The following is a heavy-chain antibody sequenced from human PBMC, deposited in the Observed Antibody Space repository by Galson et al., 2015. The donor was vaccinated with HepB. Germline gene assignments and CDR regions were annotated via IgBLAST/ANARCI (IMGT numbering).Heavy chain of an antibody. J-gene: IGHJ4*02. V-gene: IGHV3-30-3*01. D-gene: IGHD2-2*02. Sequence: SLRLSCASSGFTISSYAMHWVRQAPGTGLEWVAFISYDGANKFYADSVRGRFTISRDTSKNTLFLQMNSLRAEDTAVYYCARDRFSPYCTGSSCYIHWGQGTLVTVSS. CDR1: GFTISSYA. CDR3: ARDRFSPYCTGSSCYIH. CDR2: ISYDGANK.